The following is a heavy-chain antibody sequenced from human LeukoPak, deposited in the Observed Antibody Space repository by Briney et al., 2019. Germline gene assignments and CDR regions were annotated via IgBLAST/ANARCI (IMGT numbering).Heavy chain of an antibody. J-gene: IGHJ4*02. CDR2: VYNNGTT. Sequence: SETLSLTCTVSGVSIGSHYWSWIRQSPGKGLEWIGCVYNNGTTVYNPSLTGRVTISVDTSKNQYSLNLRSVTAADAAVYYCARDAYWGQGILVTVSS. CDR1: GVSIGSHY. CDR3: ARDAY. V-gene: IGHV4-59*11.